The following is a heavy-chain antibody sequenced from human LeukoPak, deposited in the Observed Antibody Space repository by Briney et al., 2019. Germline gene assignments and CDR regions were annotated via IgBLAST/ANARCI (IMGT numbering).Heavy chain of an antibody. CDR1: GFTFSGSA. V-gene: IGHV3-73*01. CDR3: LLSNLHYYYCYMDV. J-gene: IGHJ6*03. CDR2: IRSKANSYAT. Sequence: PGGSLKLSCAASGFTFSGSAMHWVRQASGKGLEWVGRIRSKANSYATAYAASVKGRFTISRDDSKNTAYLQMNSLKTEDTAVYYCLLSNLHYYYCYMDVWGKGTTVTVSS.